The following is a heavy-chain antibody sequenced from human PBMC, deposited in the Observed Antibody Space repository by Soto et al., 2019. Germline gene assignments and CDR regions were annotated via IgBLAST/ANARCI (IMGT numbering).Heavy chain of an antibody. Sequence: SETLSLTCAVSGDSITIDKWWSWVRQSPGKGLEWIGEIHPSGSTNCNPSVKSRITISVDKSKNQFSLKLSSATAADTAVYYCARARDTMIVAKGWFDPWGQGTLVTVSS. D-gene: IGHD3-22*01. CDR2: IHPSGST. CDR1: GDSITIDKW. V-gene: IGHV4-4*02. CDR3: ARARDTMIVAKGWFDP. J-gene: IGHJ5*02.